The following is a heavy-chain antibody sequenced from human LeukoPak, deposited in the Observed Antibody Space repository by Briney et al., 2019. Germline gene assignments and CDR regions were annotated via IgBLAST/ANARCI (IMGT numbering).Heavy chain of an antibody. D-gene: IGHD3-22*01. CDR2: IYYSGST. CDR3: ARHSSGYLSYFDY. V-gene: IGHV4-59*08. J-gene: IGHJ4*02. Sequence: SETLSLTCTVSGGSISSYHWSWIRQPPGKGLAWIGYIYYSGSTNYNPSLKSRVTISLDTSKNQFSLKVSSLTAADTAVYYCARHSSGYLSYFDYWGQGTLVPVSS. CDR1: GGSISSYH.